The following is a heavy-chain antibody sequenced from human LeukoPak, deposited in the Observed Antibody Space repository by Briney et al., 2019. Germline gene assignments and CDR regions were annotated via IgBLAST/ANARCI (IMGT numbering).Heavy chain of an antibody. CDR3: AKDLAYCGGDCYSGPYYFDY. CDR1: EFTFSSYG. D-gene: IGHD2-21*02. Sequence: PGGSLRLSCVASEFTFSSYGMHWVRQAPGKGLEWVAYIRYDGSDRYYADSVKGRFTISRDNSKNTLYLQMNSLRAEDTAVYYCAKDLAYCGGDCYSGPYYFDYWGQGTLVTVSS. J-gene: IGHJ4*02. CDR2: IRYDGSDR. V-gene: IGHV3-30*02.